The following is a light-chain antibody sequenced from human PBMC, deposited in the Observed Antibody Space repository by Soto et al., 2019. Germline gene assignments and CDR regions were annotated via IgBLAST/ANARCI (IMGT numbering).Light chain of an antibody. V-gene: IGKV1-12*01. CDR2: AAS. CDR1: QSINTW. Sequence: DIQMTQSPSTLSASVGDRVTITCRASQSINTWLAWYQQKPGKAPNLLIYAASSLQSGVPSRFSGSGSGTDFTLTINSLQPEDFATYYCQQANSFPPLFGQGTRLAIK. CDR3: QQANSFPPL. J-gene: IGKJ5*01.